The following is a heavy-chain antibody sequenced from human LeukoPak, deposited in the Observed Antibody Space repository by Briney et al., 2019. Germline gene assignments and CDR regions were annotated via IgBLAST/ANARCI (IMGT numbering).Heavy chain of an antibody. Sequence: PGGSLRLSCAASGFTFSSYAMHWVRQAPGKGLEWVAVISYDGSNKYYADSVKGRFTISRDNSKNTLYLQMNSLRAEDTAVYYCARGKAGYSSPLAPHYWGQGTLVTVSS. CDR2: ISYDGSNK. V-gene: IGHV3-30-3*01. J-gene: IGHJ4*02. CDR3: ARGKAGYSSPLAPHY. D-gene: IGHD6-13*01. CDR1: GFTFSSYA.